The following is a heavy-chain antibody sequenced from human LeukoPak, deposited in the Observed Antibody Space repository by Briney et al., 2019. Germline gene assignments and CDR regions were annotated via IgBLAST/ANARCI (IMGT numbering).Heavy chain of an antibody. V-gene: IGHV4-59*01. Sequence: SETLSLTCTVSGGSISSYYWSWIRQPPGKGLEWIGYIYYSGSTNYNPSLRSRVTISVDTSKNQFSLKLSSVTAADTAVYYCAREMVGERGWFDPWGQGTLVTVSS. J-gene: IGHJ5*02. D-gene: IGHD2-15*01. CDR3: AREMVGERGWFDP. CDR1: GGSISSYY. CDR2: IYYSGST.